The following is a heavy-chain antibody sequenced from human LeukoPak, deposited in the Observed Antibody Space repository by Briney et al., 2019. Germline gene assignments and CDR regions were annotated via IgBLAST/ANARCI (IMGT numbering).Heavy chain of an antibody. CDR1: GYTFTGYY. Sequence: ASVKVSCKASGYTFTGYYMHWVRQAPGQGLEWMGRINPNSGGTNYAQTFQGRVTMTSDTSITTAYLEVSSLRSDDTAVYYCARGEYSSSWDHYYFDYWGQGTLVTVSS. D-gene: IGHD6-13*01. V-gene: IGHV1-2*06. CDR3: ARGEYSSSWDHYYFDY. J-gene: IGHJ4*02. CDR2: INPNSGGT.